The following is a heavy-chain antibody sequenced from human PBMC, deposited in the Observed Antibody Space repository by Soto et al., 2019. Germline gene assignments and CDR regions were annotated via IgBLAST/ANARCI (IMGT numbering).Heavy chain of an antibody. D-gene: IGHD3-3*01. J-gene: IGHJ5*02. Sequence: PSETLSLTCTVSGGSVTSGSDYWSWIRQPPGKGLEWIGNVYYSGSTNYNPSLRSRVSISVDTSKNQFSLKLSSVTSADTAVYYCARQYADLIRFLERWFDTWGQGTLVTVSS. CDR3: ARQYADLIRFLERWFDT. V-gene: IGHV4-61*01. CDR1: GGSVTSGSDY. CDR2: VYYSGST.